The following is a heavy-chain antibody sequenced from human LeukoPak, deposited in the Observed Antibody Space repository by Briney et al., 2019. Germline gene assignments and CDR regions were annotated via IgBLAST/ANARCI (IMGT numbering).Heavy chain of an antibody. CDR3: ARHRDIVVVVAAILDFDY. Sequence: SETLSLTCTVSGGSISSSSYYWGWIRQPPGKGLEWIGSIYYSGSTYYNPSLKSRVTISVDTSKNQFSLKLSSVTAADTAVYYCARHRDIVVVVAAILDFDYWGQGTLVTVSS. J-gene: IGHJ4*02. D-gene: IGHD2-15*01. V-gene: IGHV4-39*01. CDR2: IYYSGST. CDR1: GGSISSSSYY.